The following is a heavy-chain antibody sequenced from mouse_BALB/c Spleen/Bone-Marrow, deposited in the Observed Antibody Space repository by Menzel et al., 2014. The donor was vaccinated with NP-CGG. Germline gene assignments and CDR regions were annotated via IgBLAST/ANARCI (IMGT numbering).Heavy chain of an antibody. J-gene: IGHJ3*01. D-gene: IGHD2-10*02. CDR2: ISNGGVNT. V-gene: IGHV5-12*02. Sequence: EVKLEESGGGLVQPGGSLKLSCATSGFTFSDYYMYWVRQTPEKRLEWVAFISNGGVNTYYPDTVKGRFTISRDNAKNTLYLQMIRLKSEDTAMYYCARHPYGNYGWFAYWGQGTLVTVSA. CDR1: GFTFSDYY. CDR3: ARHPYGNYGWFAY.